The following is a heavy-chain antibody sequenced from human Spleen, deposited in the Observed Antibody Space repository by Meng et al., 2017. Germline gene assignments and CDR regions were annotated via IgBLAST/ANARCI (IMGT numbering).Heavy chain of an antibody. V-gene: IGHV4-4*02. CDR2: IYHSGST. CDR1: GGSISSSHW. D-gene: IGHD2-21*01. Sequence: HVQRRQCAAGLVHPSWTLSLDCVVSGGSISSSHWWSWVRRPPGKGLEWIGEIYHSGSTNYNPSLESRVNISVDKSKNQYSLKLSSVTAADTAVYYCARAGDSENWFGPWGQGILVTVSS. J-gene: IGHJ5*02. CDR3: ARAGDSENWFGP.